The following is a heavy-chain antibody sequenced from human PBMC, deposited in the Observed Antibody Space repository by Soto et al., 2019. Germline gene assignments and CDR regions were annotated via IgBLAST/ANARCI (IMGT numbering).Heavy chain of an antibody. J-gene: IGHJ4*02. CDR1: GFTFSRYW. CDR2: IKEDGSEK. D-gene: IGHD2-15*01. Sequence: GGSLRLSCAASGFTFSRYWMNWVRQAPGKGLEWVANIKEDGSEKNYGDSVTGRFTISRDNAKNSLFLQMNSLRADDTAIYYCVRNLGYCSSGACYTVLDYWGQGTLVTVSS. V-gene: IGHV3-7*02. CDR3: VRNLGYCSSGACYTVLDY.